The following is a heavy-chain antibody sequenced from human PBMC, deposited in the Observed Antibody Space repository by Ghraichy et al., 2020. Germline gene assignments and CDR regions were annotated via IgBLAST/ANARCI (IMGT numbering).Heavy chain of an antibody. CDR3: STAVRGLSRVA. J-gene: IGHJ5*01. Sequence: GESLNISCVVSGFTFSSYWMKWVRQAPGKGLESVANIKHDGGEEYYVDSVKGRFTISRDNAKNSLYLQMNSLRAEDTAVYYCSTAVRGLSRVAWGHGTLGTVSS. CDR1: GFTFSSYW. V-gene: IGHV3-7*01. CDR2: IKHDGGEE. D-gene: IGHD3-16*02.